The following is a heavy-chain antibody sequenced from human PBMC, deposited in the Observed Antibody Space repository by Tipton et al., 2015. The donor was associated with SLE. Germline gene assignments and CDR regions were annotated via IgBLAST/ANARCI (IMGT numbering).Heavy chain of an antibody. J-gene: IGHJ4*02. CDR2: IKNKANSFGT. D-gene: IGHD2-2*03. CDR3: TRSWISAFFPNFDS. Sequence: VQSGGTLRLSCAASGFTFTDSSMHWVRQASGKGLEWIGRIKNKANSFGTTYDESFKGKFTISRDDSKNTAYLRMDSLKIEDTAVYYCTRSWISAFFPNFDSWGQGTLVTVSS. CDR1: GFTFTDSS. V-gene: IGHV3-73*01.